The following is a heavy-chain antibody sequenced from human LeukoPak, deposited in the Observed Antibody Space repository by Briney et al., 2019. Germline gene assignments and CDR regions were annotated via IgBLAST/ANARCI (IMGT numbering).Heavy chain of an antibody. CDR1: DGSISSSSYY. D-gene: IGHD3-22*01. V-gene: IGHV4-39*07. CDR3: ARGLSELTLLSPDDYYDTTEQSFDY. Sequence: SETLSLTCTVSDGSISSSSYYWGWIRQPPGKGLEWIGSIYYSGSTNYNPSLKSRVTISVDTSKNQFSLKLSSVTAADTAVYYCARGLSELTLLSPDDYYDTTEQSFDYWGQGTLVTVSS. CDR2: IYYSGST. J-gene: IGHJ4*02.